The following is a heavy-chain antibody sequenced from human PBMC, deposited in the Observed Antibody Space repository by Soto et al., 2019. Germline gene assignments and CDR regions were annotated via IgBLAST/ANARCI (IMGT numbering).Heavy chain of an antibody. CDR1: GYSFTSYW. Sequence: RGESLKISCKGSGYSFTSYWISWVRQMPGKGLEWMGRIDPSDSYTNYRPSFQGHVTISADKSISTAYLQWSSLKAPDTAMYYCAGQVAARYHLSYGMDDWGQRATVNIFS. J-gene: IGHJ6*02. CDR2: IDPSDSYT. V-gene: IGHV5-10-1*01. D-gene: IGHD6-6*01. CDR3: AGQVAARYHLSYGMDD.